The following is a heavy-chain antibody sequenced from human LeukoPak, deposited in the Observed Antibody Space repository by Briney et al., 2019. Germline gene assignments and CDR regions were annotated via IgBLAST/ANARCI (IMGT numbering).Heavy chain of an antibody. CDR1: EFTFSTYS. CDR3: VRDLLGLPHKYFDS. V-gene: IGHV3-48*01. Sequence: RPGGSLRLSCAASEFTFSTYSMNWVRQAPEKGLEWISYISSGSNTIYYADSVKGRFTISRDNAKNSLYLQMNSLRAEDTAVYYCVRDLLGLPHKYFDSWGQGTLVTVSS. CDR2: ISSGSNTI. J-gene: IGHJ4*02. D-gene: IGHD3-16*01.